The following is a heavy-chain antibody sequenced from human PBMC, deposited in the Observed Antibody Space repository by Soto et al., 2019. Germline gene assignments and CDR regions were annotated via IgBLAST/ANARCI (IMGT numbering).Heavy chain of an antibody. CDR1: GGSISSGGYY. CDR3: ARGGGRDKQGSQNWFDP. V-gene: IGHV4-31*03. Sequence: SETLSLTCTVSGGSISSGGYYWSWIRQHPGKGLEWIGYIYYSGSTYYNPSLKSRVTISVDTSKNQFSLKLSSVTAADTAVYYCARGGGRDKQGSQNWFDPWGQGTLVTVSS. CDR2: IYYSGST. J-gene: IGHJ5*02. D-gene: IGHD3-10*01.